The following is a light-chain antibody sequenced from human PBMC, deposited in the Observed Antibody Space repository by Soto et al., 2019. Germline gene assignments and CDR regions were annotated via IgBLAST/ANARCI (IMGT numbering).Light chain of an antibody. CDR3: QHSYYNAGT. V-gene: IGKV1-39*01. CDR1: QSIANY. J-gene: IGKJ1*01. CDR2: AAS. Sequence: HITPSSSSLSANVGDRVTIQCLASQSIANYLNWYQQKPGKAPKLLIYAASSLESGVPSRFSGSGSGTDFTLTISSPLPEYFTTYYCQHSYYNAGTFGQGTKV.